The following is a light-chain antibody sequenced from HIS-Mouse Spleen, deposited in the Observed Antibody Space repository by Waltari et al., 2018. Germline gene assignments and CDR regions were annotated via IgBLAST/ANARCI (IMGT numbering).Light chain of an antibody. CDR3: QQRSNWPLT. Sequence: EIVFTQSPATLSLSPGESATLSCRASQSVSSYLAWYQQKPGQAPRLLIYDASNRATGIPARFSGSGSGTDFTLTISSLEPEDFAVYYCQQRSNWPLTFGGGTKVEIK. J-gene: IGKJ4*01. CDR2: DAS. V-gene: IGKV3-11*01. CDR1: QSVSSY.